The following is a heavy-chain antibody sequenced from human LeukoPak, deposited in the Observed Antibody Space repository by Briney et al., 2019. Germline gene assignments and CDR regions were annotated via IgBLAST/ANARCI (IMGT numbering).Heavy chain of an antibody. CDR1: GLTFSSHN. Sequence: GGSLRLSCAASGLTFSSHNMNWVRQAPGKGLEWVSYISSLSSKIYYADSVKGRFTISRDSAKNTQYLQMNSLRGEDTAVYSCASGRWSDYLDYWGQGTLVTVSS. CDR3: ASGRWSDYLDY. D-gene: IGHD3-3*01. CDR2: ISSLSSKI. V-gene: IGHV3-48*04. J-gene: IGHJ4*02.